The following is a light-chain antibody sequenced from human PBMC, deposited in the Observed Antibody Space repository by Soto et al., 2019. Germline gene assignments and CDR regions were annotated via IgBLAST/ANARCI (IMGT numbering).Light chain of an antibody. Sequence: DIQMTQSPSSLSASVGDRVTITCQASQDITNYLNWYQQKPGKAPNLLIYGASNLETGVPSRFSGSGSGTDFTFTISSLPAEDIGTYFCQQYDSVFTFGQGTRLEIK. V-gene: IGKV1-33*01. CDR2: GAS. J-gene: IGKJ5*01. CDR3: QQYDSVFT. CDR1: QDITNY.